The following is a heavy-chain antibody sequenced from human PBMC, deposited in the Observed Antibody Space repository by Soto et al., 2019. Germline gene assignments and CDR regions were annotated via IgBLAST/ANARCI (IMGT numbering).Heavy chain of an antibody. J-gene: IGHJ4*02. CDR1: GFTFSNYN. D-gene: IGHD6-13*01. V-gene: IGHV3-21*01. CDR3: ASDIAAAGYFDY. CDR2: ISSSTRYI. Sequence: GGSLRLSCAASGFTFSNYNINWVRQAPGQGLEWVSSISSSTRYINYADSVKGRFTISRDNAKNSLYLQMTSLRAEDTAVYYCASDIAAAGYFDYWGQGTLVTISS.